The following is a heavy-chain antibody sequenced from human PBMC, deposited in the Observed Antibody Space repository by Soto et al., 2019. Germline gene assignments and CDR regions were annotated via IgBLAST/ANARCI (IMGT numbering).Heavy chain of an antibody. CDR1: GYSFTSNW. D-gene: IGHD2-21*02. CDR2: IYPGDSDT. Sequence: GESLKISCKGSGYSFTSNWIGWVRQMPGKGLEWMGIIYPGDSDTRYSPSFQGHVTISADKSISTAYLQWSSLKASDTAMYYCARHPAYCGGDCYAFDIWGQGTMVTVSS. J-gene: IGHJ3*02. V-gene: IGHV5-51*01. CDR3: ARHPAYCGGDCYAFDI.